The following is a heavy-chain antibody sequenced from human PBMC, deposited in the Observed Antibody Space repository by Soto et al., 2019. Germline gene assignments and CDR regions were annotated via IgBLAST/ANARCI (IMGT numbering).Heavy chain of an antibody. CDR1: GFTFSGSA. Sequence: GESLKISCAASGFTFSGSAMHWVRQASGKGLEWVGRIRSKANSYATAYAASVKGRFTISRDDSKNTAYLQMNSLKTEDTAVYYCIAARAFDIWGQGTMVTVSS. V-gene: IGHV3-73*01. CDR3: IAARAFDI. D-gene: IGHD6-6*01. J-gene: IGHJ3*02. CDR2: IRSKANSYAT.